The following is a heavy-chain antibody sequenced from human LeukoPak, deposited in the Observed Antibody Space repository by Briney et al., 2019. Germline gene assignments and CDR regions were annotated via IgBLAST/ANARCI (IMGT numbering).Heavy chain of an antibody. Sequence: SSETLSLTCTVSGGSISSGDYYWSWIRQPPGKGLEWIGYIYSSGGTYYNPSLKSRVTISVDTSKNQFSLKLSSVTAADTAVYYCAREKSHYDNSGCSHAHFDYWGQGTLVTVSS. CDR1: GGSISSGDYY. D-gene: IGHD3-22*01. V-gene: IGHV4-30-4*01. J-gene: IGHJ4*02. CDR3: AREKSHYDNSGCSHAHFDY. CDR2: IYSSGGT.